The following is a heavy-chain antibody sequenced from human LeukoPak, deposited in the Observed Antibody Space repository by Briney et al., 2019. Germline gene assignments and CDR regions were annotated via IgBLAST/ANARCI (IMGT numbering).Heavy chain of an antibody. CDR2: ISYDGSNK. CDR1: GLTFSSYA. Sequence: GGSLRLSCAASGLTFSSYAMHWVRQAPGKGLEWVAVISYDGSNKYYADSVKGRFTISRDNSKNTLYLQMNSLRAEDTAVYYCARASTYYYDSSGYYYDYWGQGTLVTVSS. CDR3: ARASTYYYDSSGYYYDY. V-gene: IGHV3-30-3*01. D-gene: IGHD3-22*01. J-gene: IGHJ4*02.